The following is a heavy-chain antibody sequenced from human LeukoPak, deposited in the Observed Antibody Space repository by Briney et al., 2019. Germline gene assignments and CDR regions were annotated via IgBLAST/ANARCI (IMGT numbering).Heavy chain of an antibody. Sequence: GGSLRLSCAASGFTFSSYAMHWVRQAPGKGLEWVAVISHDGSNKYYADSVRGRFTISRDNSKNTLYLQMNSLRAEDTAVYYCARADQAVALDYWGQGTLVTVSS. J-gene: IGHJ4*02. CDR2: ISHDGSNK. V-gene: IGHV3-30-3*01. D-gene: IGHD6-19*01. CDR3: ARADQAVALDY. CDR1: GFTFSSYA.